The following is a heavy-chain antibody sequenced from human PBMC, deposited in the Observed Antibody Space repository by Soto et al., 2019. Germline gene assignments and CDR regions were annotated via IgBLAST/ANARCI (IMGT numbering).Heavy chain of an antibody. Sequence: GGSLRLSCAASGFTFSSYSMNWVRQAPGKGLEWVSSISSSSSYIYYADSVKGRFTISRDNAKNSLYLQMNSLRAEDTAVYYCARDLRFLEWLGDAFDIWGQGTMVTVSS. CDR1: GFTFSSYS. J-gene: IGHJ3*02. CDR2: ISSSSSYI. CDR3: ARDLRFLEWLGDAFDI. D-gene: IGHD3-3*01. V-gene: IGHV3-21*01.